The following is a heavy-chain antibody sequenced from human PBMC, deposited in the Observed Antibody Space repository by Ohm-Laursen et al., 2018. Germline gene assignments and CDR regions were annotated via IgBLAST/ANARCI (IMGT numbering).Heavy chain of an antibody. CDR2: IIPIFGTA. D-gene: IGHD3-3*01. CDR1: GGTFSSYA. Sequence: GASVKVSCKASGGTFSSYAISWVRQAPGQGLEWMGGIIPIFGTANYAQKFQGRVTITADKSTSTAYMELSSLRSEDTAVYYCARDRYYDFWSGSKVLDYWGQGTLVTVSS. V-gene: IGHV1-69*06. J-gene: IGHJ4*02. CDR3: ARDRYYDFWSGSKVLDY.